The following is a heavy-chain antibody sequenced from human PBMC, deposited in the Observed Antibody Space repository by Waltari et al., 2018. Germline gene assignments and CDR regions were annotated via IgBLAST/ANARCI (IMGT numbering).Heavy chain of an antibody. J-gene: IGHJ6*02. Sequence: EVQLLESGGGLVQPGGSLRLSCAASGFTFSSYAMSWVRQAPGKGLEWVSAISCSGGSTYYADSVKGRFTISRDNSKNTLYLQMNSLRAEDTAVYYCAKDLVYCSGGSCYEYGMDVWGQGTTVTVSS. CDR3: AKDLVYCSGGSCYEYGMDV. V-gene: IGHV3-23*01. D-gene: IGHD2-15*01. CDR1: GFTFSSYA. CDR2: ISCSGGST.